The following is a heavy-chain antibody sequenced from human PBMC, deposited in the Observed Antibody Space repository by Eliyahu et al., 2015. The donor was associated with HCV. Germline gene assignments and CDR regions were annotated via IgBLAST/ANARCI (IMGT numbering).Heavy chain of an antibody. CDR3: AKDKLGAHDALDI. Sequence: QVQLVQSGAEVKKPGASVKVSCKASGYTLSDYGITWVRQAPGQGLEWMGWINTYSGDTLYTQSFQGRVTMTTDTSTSTAYMELRSLRSDDTAVYYCAKDKLGAHDALDIWGQGTIITVFS. CDR1: GYTLSDYG. J-gene: IGHJ3*02. V-gene: IGHV1-18*04. D-gene: IGHD1-26*01. CDR2: INTYSGDT.